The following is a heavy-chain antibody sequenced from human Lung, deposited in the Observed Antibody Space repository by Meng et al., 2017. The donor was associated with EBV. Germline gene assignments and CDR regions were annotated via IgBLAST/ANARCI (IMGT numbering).Heavy chain of an antibody. J-gene: IGHJ4*02. CDR3: ARAIGIVATTVGFDY. D-gene: IGHD5-12*01. CDR2: IYHSGRT. CDR1: GVSFGSCNW. Sequence: VAVLVTSWGISFSSGSVSGVSFGSCNWCSWVRKHPGKGLEWIGEIYHSGRTNYNPSLKSRVTISVDKSKNQFSLKLSSVTAADTAVYYCARAIGIVATTVGFDYWGQGTLVTVSS. V-gene: IGHV4-4*02.